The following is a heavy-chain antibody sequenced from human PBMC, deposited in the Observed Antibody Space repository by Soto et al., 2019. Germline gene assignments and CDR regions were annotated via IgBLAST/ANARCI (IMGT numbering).Heavy chain of an antibody. CDR2: INNAYST. J-gene: IGHJ6*02. CDR1: GFDASVNF. CDR3: VRENYYYGMDV. Sequence: GGSLRVSCAASGFDASVNFMTWVRQAPGKGLEWVSAINNAYSTFYADSVKGRFTISRDNSKNTVYLQVSSLRVEDTAMYYCVRENYYYGMDVWGQGTAVTVSS. V-gene: IGHV3-66*01.